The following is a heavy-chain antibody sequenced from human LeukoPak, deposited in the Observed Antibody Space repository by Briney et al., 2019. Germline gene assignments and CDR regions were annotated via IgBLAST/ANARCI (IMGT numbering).Heavy chain of an antibody. V-gene: IGHV1-46*01. CDR3: ARDGSSTRTENWFDP. CDR1: GHTFTTYY. J-gene: IGHJ5*02. Sequence: ASVKVSCKASGHTFTTYYFHWVRQAPGQGLEWMGIINPSGTGTYYAQKFQGRVTMTRDTSTGTVYMELSSLRSEGTAVYYCARDGSSTRTENWFDPWGQGTLVTVSS. CDR2: INPSGTGT. D-gene: IGHD2-2*01.